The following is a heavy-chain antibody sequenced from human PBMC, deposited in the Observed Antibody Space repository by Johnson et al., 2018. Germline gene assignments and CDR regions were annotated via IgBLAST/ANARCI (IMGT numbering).Heavy chain of an antibody. Sequence: VQLVQSGGGLVQPGGSLRLSCAASGFTFSSYAMAWVRQAPGKGLEWVSVSSGSGGSTYYAASVKGRFTLSRDNSKNTLYLQMNSPRADDTAVYYCAKMGGDYVSYYYYYMDVWGRGTTVTVSS. V-gene: IGHV3-23*04. CDR2: SSGSGGST. J-gene: IGHJ6*03. CDR3: AKMGGDYVSYYYYYMDV. D-gene: IGHD4-17*01. CDR1: GFTFSSYA.